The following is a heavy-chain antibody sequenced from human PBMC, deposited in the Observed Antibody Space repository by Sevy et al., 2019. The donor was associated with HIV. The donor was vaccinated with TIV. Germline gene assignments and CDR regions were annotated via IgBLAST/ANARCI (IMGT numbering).Heavy chain of an antibody. V-gene: IGHV3-53*01. CDR3: ARVSVYYYDSSGYYTTGNAFDI. CDR2: IYNGVTT. Sequence: GGSLRLSCAASGFTVGSNYMSWVRQAPGKGLEWVSIIYNGVTTSYANSVKGRFTISRDNSKNTLYLQMNSLRAEDTAVYYCARVSVYYYDSSGYYTTGNAFDIWGQGTMVTVSS. CDR1: GFTVGSNY. D-gene: IGHD3-22*01. J-gene: IGHJ3*02.